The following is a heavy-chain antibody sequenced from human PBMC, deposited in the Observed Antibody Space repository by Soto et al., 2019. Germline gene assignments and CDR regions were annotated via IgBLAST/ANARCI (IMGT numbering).Heavy chain of an antibody. CDR1: GYSVTSSDYY. Sequence: SETLSLTCSVSGYSVTSSDYYWAWIRQPPGKGLEWIGSMFYSGLTYYNPSLKSRVTLSVDTSKNQFSVRLTSVTAADTAVYYCAPLSVSLSGPYGIHVWGQGTTVTVSS. D-gene: IGHD2-15*01. CDR3: APLSVSLSGPYGIHV. CDR2: MFYSGLT. V-gene: IGHV4-39*01. J-gene: IGHJ6*02.